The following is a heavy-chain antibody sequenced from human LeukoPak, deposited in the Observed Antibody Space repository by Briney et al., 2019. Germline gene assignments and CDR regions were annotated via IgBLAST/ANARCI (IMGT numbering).Heavy chain of an antibody. Sequence: GGSLRLSCAASGFTFRKYGMHWVRQGPGKGLEWVSFIHSDGVYKYYGDFVKGRFIVSRDNSKKTLSLQMTALRGDDTAVYYCATGSNDFGDYQDFDSWGQGTLVIVSA. D-gene: IGHD4-17*01. V-gene: IGHV3-30*02. CDR2: IHSDGVYK. J-gene: IGHJ4*02. CDR3: ATGSNDFGDYQDFDS. CDR1: GFTFRKYG.